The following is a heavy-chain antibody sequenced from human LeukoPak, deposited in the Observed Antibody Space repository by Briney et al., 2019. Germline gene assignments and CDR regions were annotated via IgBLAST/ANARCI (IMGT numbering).Heavy chain of an antibody. CDR1: GGSFSGYY. CDR3: ARYTAMLRCFDP. Sequence: SETLSLTCAVYGGSFSGYYWSWIRQTPGKGLEWIGHSYYSGSTNYNPSLKSRVTISVDTSKNQFSLRLSSVTAADTAVYYCARYTAMLRCFDPWGQGTLVTVSS. J-gene: IGHJ5*02. V-gene: IGHV4-59*01. CDR2: SYYSGST. D-gene: IGHD5-18*01.